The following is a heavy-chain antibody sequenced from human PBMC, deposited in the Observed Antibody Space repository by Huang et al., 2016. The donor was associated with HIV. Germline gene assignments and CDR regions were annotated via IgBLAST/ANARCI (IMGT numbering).Heavy chain of an antibody. CDR2: IIPRSVTR. CDR3: AKRGGAWGSPYAFDL. CDR1: GGSCNNFG. D-gene: IGHD3-16*01. J-gene: IGHJ3*01. Sequence: QVQLVQSGAEVRKPGSSVKVSCRASGGSCNNFGINWVRQDPGQGLEWRGGIIPRSVTRNDAQRFQGRVTITADETTGFVYMELSSLRSDDTAVYFCAKRGGAWGSPYAFDLWGPGTMVTVSS. V-gene: IGHV1-69*13.